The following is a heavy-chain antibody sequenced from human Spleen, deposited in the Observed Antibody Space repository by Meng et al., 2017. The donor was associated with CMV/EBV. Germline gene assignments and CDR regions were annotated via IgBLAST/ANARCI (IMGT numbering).Heavy chain of an antibody. J-gene: IGHJ4*02. D-gene: IGHD5-24*01. CDR3: ARHILRDGYSKQRSGNFDY. Sequence: SETLSLTCAVYGGSFSSYYWSWIRQPRGKGLEWIGAINHSGGTNYNPSLKSRVTISVDTSKNQFSLKLSSVTAADTAVYYCARHILRDGYSKQRSGNFDYWGQGTLVTVSS. CDR1: GGSFSSYY. CDR2: INHSGGT. V-gene: IGHV4-34*01.